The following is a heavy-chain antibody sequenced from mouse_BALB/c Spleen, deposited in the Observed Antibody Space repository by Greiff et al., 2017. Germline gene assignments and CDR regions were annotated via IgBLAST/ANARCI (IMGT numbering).Heavy chain of an antibody. Sequence: EVMLVESGGGLVQPGGSLKLSCAASGFTFSSYTMSWVRQTPEKRLEWVAYISNGGGSTYYPDTVKGRFTISRDNAKNPLYLQMSSLKSEDTAMYYCASVLGNYYAMDYWGQGTSVTVSA. CDR3: ASVLGNYYAMDY. V-gene: IGHV5-12-2*01. J-gene: IGHJ4*01. CDR2: ISNGGGST. CDR1: GFTFSSYT. D-gene: IGHD1-1*01.